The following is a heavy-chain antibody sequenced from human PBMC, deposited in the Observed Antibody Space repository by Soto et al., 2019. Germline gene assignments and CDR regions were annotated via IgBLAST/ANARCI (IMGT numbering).Heavy chain of an antibody. V-gene: IGHV3-53*01. CDR2: IYSGGST. D-gene: IGHD7-27*01. CDR3: ARGTGDRRNWFDP. J-gene: IGHJ5*02. Sequence: GGSLRLSCAASGFTVSSNYMSWVRQAPGKGLEWVSVIYSGGSTYYADSVKGRFTISRDNSKNTLYLQMNSLRAEDTAVYYCARGTGDRRNWFDPWGQGTLVTVSS. CDR1: GFTVSSNY.